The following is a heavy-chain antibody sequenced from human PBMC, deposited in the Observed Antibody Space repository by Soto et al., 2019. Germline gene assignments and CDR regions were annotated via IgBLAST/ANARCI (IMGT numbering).Heavy chain of an antibody. CDR1: GGSFSGYY. Sequence: SEALSLTCAVYGGSFSGYYWSWIRQPPGKGLEWIGEINHSGSTNYNPSLKSRVTISVDTSKNQFSLKLSSVTAADTAVYYCARGGLAARHAYDYWGQGTLVTVSS. CDR2: INHSGST. D-gene: IGHD6-6*01. CDR3: ARGGLAARHAYDY. J-gene: IGHJ4*02. V-gene: IGHV4-34*01.